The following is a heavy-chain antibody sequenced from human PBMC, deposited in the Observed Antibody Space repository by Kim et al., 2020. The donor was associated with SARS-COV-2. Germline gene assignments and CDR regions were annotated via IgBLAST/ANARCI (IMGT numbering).Heavy chain of an antibody. Sequence: ASVKVSCKVSGYTLSKLSMHWVRQAPGKGLEWMGGFDPQDGRLIYAQKFQGRVTMTEDTSTDTAYMEVTSLKSEDMAVYFCTTADVEMATMSWGQGTLVIVSS. CDR2: FDPQDGRL. CDR3: TTADVEMATMS. D-gene: IGHD5-12*01. CDR1: GYTLSKLS. V-gene: IGHV1-24*01. J-gene: IGHJ4*02.